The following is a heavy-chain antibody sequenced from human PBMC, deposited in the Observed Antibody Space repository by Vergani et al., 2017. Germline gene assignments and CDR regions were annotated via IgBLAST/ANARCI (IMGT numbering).Heavy chain of an antibody. Sequence: QVQVVQSGAEVKKSGASVKVSCKTSGYTFSNYYMHWVRQAPGQGLEWMGIINPSGGHTNYAQKFQGRVTMTRDTSTSTVYMELSSLRSEDTAIYCCARGGYGILTGYRYWGQGTLVTVSA. V-gene: IGHV1-46*03. J-gene: IGHJ4*02. CDR2: INPSGGHT. CDR1: GYTFSNYY. CDR3: ARGGYGILTGYRY. D-gene: IGHD3-9*01.